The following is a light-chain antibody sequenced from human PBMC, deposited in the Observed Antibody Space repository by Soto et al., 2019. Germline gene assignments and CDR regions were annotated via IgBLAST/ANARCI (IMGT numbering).Light chain of an antibody. CDR2: SNN. CDR1: NSNIGSNT. V-gene: IGLV1-44*01. Sequence: QSVLTQPPSASGTPGQRVTISCSGSNSNIGSNTVSWYQQLPGTAPKLLIYSNNQRPSGVPDRFSGSKSGTSASLAISGLQSEAEADYYCGAWDDSLNVVVFGGGTQLTVL. J-gene: IGLJ2*01. CDR3: GAWDDSLNVVV.